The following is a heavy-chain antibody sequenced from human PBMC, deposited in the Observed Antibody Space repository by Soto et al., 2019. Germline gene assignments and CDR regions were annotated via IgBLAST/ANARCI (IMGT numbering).Heavy chain of an antibody. CDR1: GGTFSSYA. Sequence: QVQLVQSGAEVKKPGSSVKVSCKASGGTFSSYAISWVRQAPGQGLEWMGGIIPIFGTANYAQKFQGRFTITADKSTCTADRELSSLRFEETAVYYCAREDDHRKTVDWYGHCVKRTLVTVSS. CDR2: IIPIFGTA. J-gene: IGHJ5*02. V-gene: IGHV1-69*06. CDR3: AREDDHRKTVDWYGH.